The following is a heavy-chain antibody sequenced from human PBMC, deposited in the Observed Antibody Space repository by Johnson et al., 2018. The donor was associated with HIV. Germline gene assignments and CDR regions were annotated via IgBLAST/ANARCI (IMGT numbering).Heavy chain of an antibody. CDR2: IRYDGSNK. Sequence: QVQLVESGGGVVQPGGSLRLSCAASGFTFSSYGMHWVRQAPGKGLEWVAFIRYDGSNKYYADSVKGRFTISRDNSKNTLYLQMNSLRAEDTAVYYCAKWRISYAFDIWGKGTMVTVSS. D-gene: IGHD3-3*02. V-gene: IGHV3-30*02. J-gene: IGHJ3*02. CDR1: GFTFSSYG. CDR3: AKWRISYAFDI.